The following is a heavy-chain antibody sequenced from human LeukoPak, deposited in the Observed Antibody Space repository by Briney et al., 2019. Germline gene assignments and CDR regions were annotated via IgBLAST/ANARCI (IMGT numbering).Heavy chain of an antibody. D-gene: IGHD3-22*01. V-gene: IGHV1-2*02. J-gene: IGHJ3*02. CDR1: GYTFTGYY. CDR3: ARDREYYYDSSALSDAFDI. CDR2: INPNSGGT. Sequence: ASVRVSCKASGYTFTGYYMHWVRQAPGQGLEWMGWINPNSGGTNYAQKFQGRVTMTRDTSISTAYMELSRLRSDDTAVYYCARDREYYYDSSALSDAFDIWGQGAMVTVSS.